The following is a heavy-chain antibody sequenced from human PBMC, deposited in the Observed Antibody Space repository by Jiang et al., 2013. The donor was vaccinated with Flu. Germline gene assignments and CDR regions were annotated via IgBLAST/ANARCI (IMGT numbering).Heavy chain of an antibody. CDR1: GFSLTTSEMC. CDR2: IDWDDDK. Sequence: TLTCTFSGFSLTTSEMCVSWIRQPPGRALEWLARIDWDDDKNYSPYLETRLTISKDTSKNQVVLTMTNVDPVDTATYYCARTFYGDYGIYFDYWGQGILVTVSS. D-gene: IGHD4-17*01. CDR3: ARTFYGDYGIYFDY. J-gene: IGHJ4*02. V-gene: IGHV2-70*11.